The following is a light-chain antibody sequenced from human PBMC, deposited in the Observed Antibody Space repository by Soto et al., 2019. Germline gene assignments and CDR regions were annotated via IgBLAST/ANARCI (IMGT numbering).Light chain of an antibody. CDR3: CSYAGSSTYVV. CDR1: SSDVGSYNL. Sequence: QSALTQPASVSGSPGQSITISRTGTSSDVGSYNLVSWYQQHPGKAPKLMIYEGSKRPSGVFNRFSGSKSGNTASLTISGLQAEDEADYYCCSYAGSSTYVVFGGGTKLTVL. V-gene: IGLV2-23*01. CDR2: EGS. J-gene: IGLJ2*01.